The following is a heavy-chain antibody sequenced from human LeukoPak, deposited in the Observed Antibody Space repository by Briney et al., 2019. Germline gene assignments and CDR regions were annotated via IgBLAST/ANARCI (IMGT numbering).Heavy chain of an antibody. Sequence: PSETLSLTCAVYGGSFSGYYWSWIRQPPGKGLEWIGEINHSGSTNYNPSLKSRVTISVDTSKNQFSLKLSSVTAADTAVYYCERISAVPDAFDIWGQGTMVTVSS. D-gene: IGHD3-10*01. CDR2: INHSGST. CDR1: GGSFSGYY. CDR3: ERISAVPDAFDI. V-gene: IGHV4-34*01. J-gene: IGHJ3*02.